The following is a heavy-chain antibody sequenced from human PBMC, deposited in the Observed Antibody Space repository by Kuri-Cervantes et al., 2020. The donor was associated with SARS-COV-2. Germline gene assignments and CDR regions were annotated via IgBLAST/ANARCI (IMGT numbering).Heavy chain of an antibody. CDR1: GGSVSSGSYY. CDR3: ARLGRYCSSTSCYPNWFDP. D-gene: IGHD2-2*01. J-gene: IGHJ5*02. Sequence: ESLKISCTVSGGSVSSGSYYWSWIRQPPGKGLEWIGYIYYSGSTNYNPSLKSRVTISVDTSKNQFSLKLSSVTAADTAVYYCARLGRYCSSTSCYPNWFDPWGQGTLVTVSS. CDR2: IYYSGST. V-gene: IGHV4-61*01.